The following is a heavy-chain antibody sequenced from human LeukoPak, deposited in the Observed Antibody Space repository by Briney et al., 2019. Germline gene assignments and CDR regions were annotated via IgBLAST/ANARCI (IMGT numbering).Heavy chain of an antibody. CDR1: GDSISSYY. Sequence: SETLSLTCFVSGDSISSYYWSWVRQPPGKGLEWIGYVHNSGSTNYNPSLKSRVTISVDTSKKQFFLRLASMTAADTAVYYCASLKYSGTYYVDFWGPGTLVTVSS. CDR3: ASLKYSGTYYVDF. V-gene: IGHV4-59*01. J-gene: IGHJ4*02. CDR2: VHNSGST. D-gene: IGHD1-26*01.